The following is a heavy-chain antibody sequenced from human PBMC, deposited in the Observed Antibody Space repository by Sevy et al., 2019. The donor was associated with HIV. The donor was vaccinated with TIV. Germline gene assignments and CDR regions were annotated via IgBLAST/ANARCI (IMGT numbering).Heavy chain of an antibody. J-gene: IGHJ4*02. CDR1: GFIIKNYW. V-gene: IGHV3-74*01. Sequence: GGSLRLSCATSGFIIKNYWMHWVRQVPGKGLVWVSRINSDGSSATYADSVKGRFTISRDNAKNTLYLQMNSLRAEDTAMYYCARSPNVHRGWGQGTLVTVSS. D-gene: IGHD3-10*01. CDR2: INSDGSSA. CDR3: ARSPNVHRG.